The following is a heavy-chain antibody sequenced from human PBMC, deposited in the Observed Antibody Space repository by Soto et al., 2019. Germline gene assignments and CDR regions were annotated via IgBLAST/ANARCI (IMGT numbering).Heavy chain of an antibody. Sequence: SVKVSCKASGFTFTSSAMQWVRQARGQRLEWIGWIVVGSGNTNYAQKFQERVTITRDMSTSTAYMELSSLRSEDTAVYYCAASSKRGITIFGVPDYYYYMDVWGKGTTVTVSS. CDR3: AASSKRGITIFGVPDYYYYMDV. CDR1: GFTFTSSA. CDR2: IVVGSGNT. V-gene: IGHV1-58*02. D-gene: IGHD3-3*01. J-gene: IGHJ6*03.